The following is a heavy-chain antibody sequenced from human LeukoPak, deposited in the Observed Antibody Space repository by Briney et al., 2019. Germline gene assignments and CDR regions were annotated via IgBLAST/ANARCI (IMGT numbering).Heavy chain of an antibody. CDR3: ARQYSGYDPFDY. CDR1: GFFSGSW. CDR2: INQDGSRK. J-gene: IGHJ4*02. Sequence: GWSLRLSCTASGFFSGSWMSWVRRAPGKGLEWVASINQDGSRKYYVDSVKGRFTISRDNANNVLTLQMNSLRAEDTAVYSCARQYSGYDPFDYWGQGTLVTVSS. V-gene: IGHV3-7*01. D-gene: IGHD5-12*01.